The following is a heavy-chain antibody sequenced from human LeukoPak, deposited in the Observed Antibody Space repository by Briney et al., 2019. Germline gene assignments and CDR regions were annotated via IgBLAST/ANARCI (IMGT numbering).Heavy chain of an antibody. D-gene: IGHD6-19*01. CDR1: GGSISSNNYY. CDR3: ARHGSPGWYSPKTPDY. Sequence: WETLSLTCTVSGGSISSNNYYWGWIRQPPGRGLEWIGSIYYSGSTYYNPSLRSRVTMSVDTSRNQFSLNLTSVTAADTAVYYCARHGSPGWYSPKTPDYWGQGTLVTVSS. J-gene: IGHJ4*02. V-gene: IGHV4-39*01. CDR2: IYYSGST.